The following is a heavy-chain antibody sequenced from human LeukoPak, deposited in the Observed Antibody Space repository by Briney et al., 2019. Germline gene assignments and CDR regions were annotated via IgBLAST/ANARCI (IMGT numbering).Heavy chain of an antibody. D-gene: IGHD3-3*01. CDR3: ARHRDPRLRFLDLDY. V-gene: IGHV5-51*01. Sequence: GESLTISCEGSGYTFTNYWIAWVRQMPGKGLEWMGIIYLGDSETRYSPSFQGQVTISADKSISTAYLQWSSLKASDTAMYYCARHRDPRLRFLDLDYWGQGTLVTVSS. CDR2: IYLGDSET. J-gene: IGHJ4*02. CDR1: GYTFTNYW.